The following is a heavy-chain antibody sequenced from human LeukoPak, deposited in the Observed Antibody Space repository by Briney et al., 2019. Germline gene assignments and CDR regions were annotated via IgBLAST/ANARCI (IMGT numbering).Heavy chain of an antibody. D-gene: IGHD3-22*01. J-gene: IGHJ2*01. CDR3: ARESIYYYDSSGSNYWYFDL. V-gene: IGHV4-30-4*01. Sequence: SETLSLTCTVSGGSISSGDYYWSWIRQPPGKGLEWIGYIYCSGSTYYNPSLKSRVTISVDTSKNQFSLKLSSVAAADTAVYYCARESIYYYDSSGSNYWYFDLWGRGTLVTVSS. CDR2: IYCSGST. CDR1: GGSISSGDYY.